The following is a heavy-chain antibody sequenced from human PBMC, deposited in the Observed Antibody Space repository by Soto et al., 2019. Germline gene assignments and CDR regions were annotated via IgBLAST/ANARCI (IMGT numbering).Heavy chain of an antibody. D-gene: IGHD1-26*01. J-gene: IGHJ3*02. V-gene: IGHV1-69*06. CDR1: GGTFSSYA. Sequence: VQLVQSGAEVKKPGSSVKVSCKASGGTFSSYAISWVRQAPGQGLEWMGGIIPIFGTANYAQKFQGRVTLTAEKSTSTAYMELSSLRSEDTAVYYCACLVGANYPDAFDIWGQGTMVTVSS. CDR2: IIPIFGTA. CDR3: ACLVGANYPDAFDI.